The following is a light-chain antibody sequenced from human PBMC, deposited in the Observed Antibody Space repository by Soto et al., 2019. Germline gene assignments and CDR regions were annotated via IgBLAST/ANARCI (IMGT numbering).Light chain of an antibody. Sequence: QSALTQPPSVSGSPGQSVTISCTGTSSDIGAYNRVSWYQQPPGTAPKLMIYEVRDRTSGVPDRFSGSKSGNAASLTISGLQAEDEADYYGSSYTSSNTVIFGGGTKVTVL. CDR3: SSYTSSNTVI. J-gene: IGLJ2*01. CDR2: EVR. V-gene: IGLV2-18*02. CDR1: SSDIGAYNR.